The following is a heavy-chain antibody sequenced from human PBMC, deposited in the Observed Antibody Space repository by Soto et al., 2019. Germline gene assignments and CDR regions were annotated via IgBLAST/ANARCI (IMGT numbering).Heavy chain of an antibody. CDR3: SKGRYSSPMGYYYGMDV. J-gene: IGHJ6*02. CDR2: IIPVFGTA. D-gene: IGHD2-2*01. CDR1: RVAFSKFI. V-gene: IGHV1-69*01. Sequence: QAQLEQSGGEVKKPGSSVKVSCKASRVAFSKFIVTWVRQAPGLGLEWVGGIIPVFGTANYAQKFQGRVTITEDESTSTSYMEVNNLRSEDTAVYYCSKGRYSSPMGYYYGMDVWGQGTTVTVSS.